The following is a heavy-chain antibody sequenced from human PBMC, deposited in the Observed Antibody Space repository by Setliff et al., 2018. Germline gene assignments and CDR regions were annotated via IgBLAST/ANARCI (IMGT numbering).Heavy chain of an antibody. CDR2: VSTSGSYI. D-gene: IGHD3-16*01. J-gene: IGHJ3*02. CDR3: ASAFPGGTFDM. V-gene: IGHV3-21*01. CDR1: GFTFTDYT. Sequence: PGGSLRLSCAASGFTFTDYTMDWVRQAPGKGLEWISSVSTSGSYIYYADSVKGRFTISRDNAQKSLFLQMTSLRADDTAVYYCASAFPGGTFDMWGHGTRVTVSS.